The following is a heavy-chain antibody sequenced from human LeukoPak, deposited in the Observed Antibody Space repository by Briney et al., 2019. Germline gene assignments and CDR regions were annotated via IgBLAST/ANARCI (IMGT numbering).Heavy chain of an antibody. CDR1: GYTFTSYD. V-gene: IGHV1-8*01. Sequence: ASVKVSCKASGYTFTSYDINWVRQATGQGLEWMGWMNPNSGNTGYAQKFQGRVTMTRNTSISTAYMELSSLRSEDTAVYYCAREGQWLVHPGRGLDYWGQGTLVTVSS. CDR3: AREGQWLVHPGRGLDY. CDR2: MNPNSGNT. J-gene: IGHJ4*02. D-gene: IGHD6-19*01.